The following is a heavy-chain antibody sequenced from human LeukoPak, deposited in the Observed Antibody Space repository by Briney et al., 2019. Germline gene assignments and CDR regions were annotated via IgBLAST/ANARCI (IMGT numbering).Heavy chain of an antibody. D-gene: IGHD6-13*01. CDR1: GFTFSSYG. CDR2: IKQDGSEK. J-gene: IGHJ6*03. Sequence: GGSLRLSCAASGFTFSSYGMSWVRQAPGKGLEWVANIKQDGSEKYYVDSVKGRFTISRDNAKNSLYLQMNSLRAEDTAVYCCARVAAAGIYYYYYMDVWGKGTTVTVSS. CDR3: ARVAAAGIYYYYYMDV. V-gene: IGHV3-7*01.